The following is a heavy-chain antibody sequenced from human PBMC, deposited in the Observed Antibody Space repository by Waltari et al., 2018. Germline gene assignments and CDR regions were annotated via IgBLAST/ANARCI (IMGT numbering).Heavy chain of an antibody. CDR1: GYSISSGYY. Sequence: QVQLQESGPGLVKPSETLSLTCAVSGYSISSGYYWGWIRQPPGKGLEWIGSIYHSGSTSYNPSLKSRVTISVDTSKNQFSLKLSSVTAADTAVYYWARSVSSGWYYWGQGTLVTVSS. CDR3: ARSVSSGWYY. CDR2: IYHSGST. J-gene: IGHJ4*02. V-gene: IGHV4-38-2*01. D-gene: IGHD6-19*01.